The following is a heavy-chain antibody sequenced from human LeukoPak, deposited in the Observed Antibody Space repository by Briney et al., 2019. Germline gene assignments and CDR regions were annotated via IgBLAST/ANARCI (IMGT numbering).Heavy chain of an antibody. CDR3: AKQGFGC. CDR1: GFTLSSYA. V-gene: IGHV3-23*01. Sequence: GGSLRLSCTAPGFTLSSYAMSWVRQAPGEGLEWVSTISGSADNTNYAEAVKGRFTISRDNSKNTMHLQMNSLRAEDTAVYYCAKQGFGCWGQGTLVTVSS. CDR2: ISGSADNT. J-gene: IGHJ4*02.